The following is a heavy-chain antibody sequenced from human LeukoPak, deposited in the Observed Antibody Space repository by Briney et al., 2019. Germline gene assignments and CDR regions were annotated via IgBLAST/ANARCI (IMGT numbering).Heavy chain of an antibody. CDR3: ARHLRRPAAAPPYYYYYYMDV. CDR1: GGSISSGGYY. J-gene: IGHJ6*03. Sequence: SETLSLTCTVSGGSISSGGYYWSWIRQPPGKGLEWIGYIYHSGSTYYNPSLKSRVTISVDRSKNQFSLKLSSVTAADTAVYYCARHLRRPAAAPPYYYYYYMDVWGKGTTVTVSS. CDR2: IYHSGST. D-gene: IGHD6-13*01. V-gene: IGHV4-30-2*01.